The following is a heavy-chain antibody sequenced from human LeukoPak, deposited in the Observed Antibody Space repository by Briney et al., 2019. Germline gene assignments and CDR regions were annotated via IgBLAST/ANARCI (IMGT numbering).Heavy chain of an antibody. J-gene: IGHJ6*03. V-gene: IGHV1-18*01. CDR2: ISAYNGNT. CDR3: AREGPSIVGTTGSYYYYYMDV. Sequence: ASVKVSCKASGYAFTSYGISWVRQAPGQGLEWMGWISAYNGNTNYAQKLQGRVTTTTDTSTSTAYMELRSLRSDDTAVYYCAREGPSIVGTTGSYYYYYMDVWGKGTTVTVSS. CDR1: GYAFTSYG. D-gene: IGHD1-26*01.